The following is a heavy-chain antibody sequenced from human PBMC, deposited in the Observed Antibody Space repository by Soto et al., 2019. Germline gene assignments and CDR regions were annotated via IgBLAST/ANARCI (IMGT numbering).Heavy chain of an antibody. CDR2: ISSSSSYT. Sequence: PGGSLRLSCAASGFAFSTSAMSWVRQAPGKGLEWVSYISSSSSYTNYADSVKGRFTISRDNAKNSLYLQMNSLRAEDTAVYYCARPLYSSGYKYDAFDIWGQGTMVTVSS. V-gene: IGHV3-11*06. CDR1: GFAFSTSA. J-gene: IGHJ3*02. CDR3: ARPLYSSGYKYDAFDI. D-gene: IGHD3-22*01.